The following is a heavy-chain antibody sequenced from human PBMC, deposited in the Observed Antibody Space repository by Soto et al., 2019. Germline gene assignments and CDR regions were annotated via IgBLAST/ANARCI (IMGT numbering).Heavy chain of an antibody. J-gene: IGHJ4*02. CDR1: GFTFRWFG. Sequence: GGSLRLSCAGSGFTFRWFGMNWVRQAPGKGLEWVARISNDGSNEYYVDSVKGRFTISRDNSKNTLYLQMDSLRAEDTAVYYCAKGEVRGIIPSYFDYWGLGTLVTV. D-gene: IGHD3-10*01. CDR3: AKGEVRGIIPSYFDY. V-gene: IGHV3-30*18. CDR2: ISNDGSNE.